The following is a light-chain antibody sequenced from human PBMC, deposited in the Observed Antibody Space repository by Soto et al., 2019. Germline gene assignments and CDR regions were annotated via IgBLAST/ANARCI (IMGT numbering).Light chain of an antibody. CDR1: QSVLYSSNNKNY. CDR3: QQYYSTPFT. Sequence: DIVMTQSPDSLSVSLGERATINCKSSQSVLYSSNNKNYFAWYQQKPGQPPKLLIYCASTRESRVPDRFSGSGSGTDFTLTISSLQAEDVAVYYCQQYYSTPFTFGPGTKVDIK. J-gene: IGKJ3*01. CDR2: CAS. V-gene: IGKV4-1*01.